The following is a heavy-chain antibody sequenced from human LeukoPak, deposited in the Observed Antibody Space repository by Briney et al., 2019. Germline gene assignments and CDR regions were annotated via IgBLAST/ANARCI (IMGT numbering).Heavy chain of an antibody. CDR1: GFTFSSYA. CDR3: AKYLSSSSPFDY. J-gene: IGHJ4*02. Sequence: GGSLRLSCAASGFTFSSYAMHWVRQAPGKGLEWVAVISYDGSNKYYADSVKGRFTISRDNSKNTLYLQMNSLRAEDTAVYYCAKYLSSSSPFDYWGQGTLVTVSS. D-gene: IGHD6-6*01. V-gene: IGHV3-30*07. CDR2: ISYDGSNK.